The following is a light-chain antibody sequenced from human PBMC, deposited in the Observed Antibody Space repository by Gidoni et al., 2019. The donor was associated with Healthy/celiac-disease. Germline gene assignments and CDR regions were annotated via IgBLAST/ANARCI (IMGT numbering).Light chain of an antibody. CDR2: AAS. J-gene: IGKJ1*01. V-gene: IGKV1-39*01. CDR1: QSISSY. CDR3: QQSYSTSWT. Sequence: IQMTPSPSSLSASVGDRVTITCRASQSISSYLNWYQQKPGKAPKLLIYAASSLQSGVPARFSGSGSGTDFTLTISSLQPEDFATYYCQQSYSTSWTFGQGTKVEIK.